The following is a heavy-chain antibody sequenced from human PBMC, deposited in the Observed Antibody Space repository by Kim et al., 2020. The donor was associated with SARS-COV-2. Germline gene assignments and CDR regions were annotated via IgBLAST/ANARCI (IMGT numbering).Heavy chain of an antibody. D-gene: IGHD2-21*01. V-gene: IGHV1-18*01. CDR3: ARDVVVVIEKYNWFDP. J-gene: IGHJ5*02. Sequence: KLQGRVTMTTDTSTSTAYMELRSLRSDDTAVYYCARDVVVVIEKYNWFDPWGQGTLVTVSS.